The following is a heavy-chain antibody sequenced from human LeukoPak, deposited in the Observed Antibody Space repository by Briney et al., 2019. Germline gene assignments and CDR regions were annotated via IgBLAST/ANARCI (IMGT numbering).Heavy chain of an antibody. D-gene: IGHD2-2*01. Sequence: SETLSLTCAVSGGSISSSRYYWAWIRQPPGKGLEWIGNSYYAGGAHYNPSLKSRALISLDTSKKEISLRLTSVTAADTARYYCATTDLGSCSSSRCPGDAFDIWGRGTMVAVSS. V-gene: IGHV4-39*01. CDR2: SYYAGGA. J-gene: IGHJ3*02. CDR1: GGSISSSRYY. CDR3: ATTDLGSCSSSRCPGDAFDI.